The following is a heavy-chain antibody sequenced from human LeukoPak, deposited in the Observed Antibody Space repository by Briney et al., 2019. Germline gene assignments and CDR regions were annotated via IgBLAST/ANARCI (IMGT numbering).Heavy chain of an antibody. V-gene: IGHV3-9*01. J-gene: IGHJ4*02. D-gene: IGHD3-10*01. Sequence: PGGSLRLSCAASGFTFDDYAIHWVRQAPGKGLEWVSGISWNSGSIGYADSVKGRFTISRDNAKNSLYLQMNSLRAEDTALYYCAKHSSGGSGSYTFDYWGQGTLVTVSS. CDR2: ISWNSGSI. CDR1: GFTFDDYA. CDR3: AKHSSGGSGSYTFDY.